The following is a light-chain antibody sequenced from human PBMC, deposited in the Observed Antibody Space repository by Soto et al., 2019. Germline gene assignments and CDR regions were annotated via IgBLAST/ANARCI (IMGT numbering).Light chain of an antibody. Sequence: QSALTQPASVSGSPGQSITISCTGNSSDVGSYNLVSWYQQHPGKAPKLMIYEGSKRPSGVSNRFSGSKSGNTASLTISGLQAEDEADYYCCSYAGSSTFDFGTGTKVTVL. V-gene: IGLV2-23*03. CDR2: EGS. CDR3: CSYAGSSTFD. J-gene: IGLJ1*01. CDR1: SSDVGSYNL.